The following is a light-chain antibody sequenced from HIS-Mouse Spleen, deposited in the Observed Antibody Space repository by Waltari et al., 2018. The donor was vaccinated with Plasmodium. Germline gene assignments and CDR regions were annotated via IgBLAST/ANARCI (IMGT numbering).Light chain of an antibody. Sequence: QSVLTQPPSVSGAPGQRVTISCTGSSSNIGAGYDVHWYQPLPGTAPKLLISGNSNRPSGVPDRSSGSKSGTSASLAITGLQAEDEADYYCQSYDSSLSGSWVFGGGTKLTVL. CDR3: QSYDSSLSGSWV. J-gene: IGLJ3*02. CDR2: GNS. V-gene: IGLV1-40*01. CDR1: SSNIGAGYD.